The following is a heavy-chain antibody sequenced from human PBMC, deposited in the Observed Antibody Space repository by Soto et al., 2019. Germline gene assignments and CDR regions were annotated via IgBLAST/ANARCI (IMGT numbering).Heavy chain of an antibody. CDR1: GFTFNSFA. D-gene: IGHD2-8*01. Sequence: EGQLLESGGDFVQPGGSLTLACAASGFTFNSFAMTWVRQAPAKGLEWVSIISATGANTEHADSVKGRFTISRENSKNTLYLQMNTLRAEDTAVYYCAKTNNYYGMDVWGQGTTVTVSS. V-gene: IGHV3-23*01. CDR3: AKTNNYYGMDV. CDR2: ISATGANT. J-gene: IGHJ6*02.